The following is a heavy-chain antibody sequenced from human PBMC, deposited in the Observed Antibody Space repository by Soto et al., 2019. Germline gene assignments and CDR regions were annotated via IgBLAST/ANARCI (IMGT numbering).Heavy chain of an antibody. V-gene: IGHV1-2*02. CDR3: ARDQWAVVPGAIRDYYLMDV. CDR2: INPNSGGT. CDR1: GHTFTGYY. D-gene: IGHD2-2*02. J-gene: IGHJ6*02. Sequence: ASVKVSCKASGHTFTGYYMHWVRQAPGQGXEWMGWINPNSGGTSYAQKFQGRVTMTRDTSISTAYMELSRLRSDDTAVYYCARDQWAVVPGAIRDYYLMDVWGQGTTVTVSS.